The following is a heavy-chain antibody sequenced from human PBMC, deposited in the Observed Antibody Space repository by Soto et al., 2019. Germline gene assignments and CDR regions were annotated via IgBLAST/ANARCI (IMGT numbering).Heavy chain of an antibody. CDR2: IQDSGPT. D-gene: IGHD2-2*01. CDR3: SRARGYCTGTSCSLFYVYGLDV. V-gene: IGHV4-30-4*01. J-gene: IGHJ6*02. Sequence: QVHLQKTGPGLVKPSQTLSLTGTVSGDSISSGTNFWSWFCQPPGKGLEWMGFIQDSGPTFYNPSLKSRVMIPGNTSENQISLKMTSLTAADTDVYYCSRARGYCTGTSCSLFYVYGLDVWGQGTKVSV. CDR1: GDSISSGTNF.